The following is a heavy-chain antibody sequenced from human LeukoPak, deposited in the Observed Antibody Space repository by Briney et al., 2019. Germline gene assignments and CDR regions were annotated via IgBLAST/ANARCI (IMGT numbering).Heavy chain of an antibody. Sequence: GGSLRLSCAASGFTFSSYAMHWVRQAPGKGLEYVSAISSNGGSTYYANSVKGRFTISRDNSKNTLYLQMGSLRAEDMAVHYCARGKPEGDYYFDYWGQGTLVTVSS. D-gene: IGHD1-14*01. V-gene: IGHV3-64*01. CDR1: GFTFSSYA. CDR2: ISSNGGST. J-gene: IGHJ4*02. CDR3: ARGKPEGDYYFDY.